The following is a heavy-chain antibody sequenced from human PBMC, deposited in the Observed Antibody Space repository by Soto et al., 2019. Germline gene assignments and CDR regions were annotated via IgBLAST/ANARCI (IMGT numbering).Heavy chain of an antibody. V-gene: IGHV4-34*01. Sequence: PSETLSLTCAVYGGSFSGYYWSWIRQPPGKGLEWIGEINHSGSTNYNPSLKSRVTISVDTSKNQFSLKLSSVTAADTAVYYCASLNSRSWHNWLDPWGKETLFTVAS. D-gene: IGHD6-13*01. CDR1: GGSFSGYY. CDR2: INHSGST. J-gene: IGHJ5*02. CDR3: ASLNSRSWHNWLDP.